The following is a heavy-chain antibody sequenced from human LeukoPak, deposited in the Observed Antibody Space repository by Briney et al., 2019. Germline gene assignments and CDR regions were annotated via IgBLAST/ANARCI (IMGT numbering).Heavy chain of an antibody. Sequence: GASVKVSCKASGYTFTSYGISWVRQAPGQGLEWMGWISAYNGNTNYAQKLQGRVTMTTDTSTSTAYMELRSLRSEDTAVYYCARKGSYYDPRQGYYYYYYGMDVWGQGTTVTVSS. V-gene: IGHV1-18*01. D-gene: IGHD3-22*01. CDR3: ARKGSYYDPRQGYYYYYYGMDV. CDR1: GYTFTSYG. J-gene: IGHJ6*02. CDR2: ISAYNGNT.